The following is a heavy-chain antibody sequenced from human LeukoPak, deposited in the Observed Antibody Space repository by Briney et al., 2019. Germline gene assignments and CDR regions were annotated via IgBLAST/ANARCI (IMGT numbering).Heavy chain of an antibody. CDR3: ARSGQGDSGYYTSGAFDI. CDR1: GGSFSGYY. V-gene: IGHV4-34*01. CDR2: INHSGST. Sequence: SETLSLTCAVYGGSFSGYYWSWIRQPPGKGLEWIGEINHSGSTNYNPSLKSRLTISVDTSKNQFSLKLSSVTAADTAVYYCARSGQGDSGYYTSGAFDIWGQGTMVTVSS. J-gene: IGHJ3*02. D-gene: IGHD5-12*01.